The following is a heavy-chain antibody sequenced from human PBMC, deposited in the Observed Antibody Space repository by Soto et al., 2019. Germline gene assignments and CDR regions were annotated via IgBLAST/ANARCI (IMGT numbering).Heavy chain of an antibody. V-gene: IGHV1-8*01. D-gene: IGHD3-22*01. J-gene: IGHJ4*02. CDR1: GYTFTSYD. Sequence: QVQLVQSGAEVKKPGASVKVSCKASGYTFTSYDINWVRQATGQGLEWMGWMNPNSGNTGYAQKFQGRVTMTSNTSISTAYMELSSLRSEDTAVYYCARGVFGVYYDSSGFPYYWGQGTLVTVST. CDR2: MNPNSGNT. CDR3: ARGVFGVYYDSSGFPYY.